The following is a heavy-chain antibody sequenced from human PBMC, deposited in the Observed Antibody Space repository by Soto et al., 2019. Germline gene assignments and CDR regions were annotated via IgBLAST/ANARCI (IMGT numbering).Heavy chain of an antibody. Sequence: SETLSLTCTVSGGAISGYYWTWIRQSAGKGLEWIGRIYSSGGTKYNPSLQSRVTMSLDTSKNQFSLRLISVTAADTAVYYCARGQRFSDSFDPWGQGTLVTVSS. D-gene: IGHD3-3*01. CDR1: GGAISGYY. CDR3: ARGQRFSDSFDP. J-gene: IGHJ5*02. CDR2: IYSSGGT. V-gene: IGHV4-4*07.